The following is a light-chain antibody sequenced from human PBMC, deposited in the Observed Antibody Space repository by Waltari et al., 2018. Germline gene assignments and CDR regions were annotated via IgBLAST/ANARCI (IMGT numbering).Light chain of an antibody. Sequence: QSALTQPASVSGAPGQSITISCTGTSSDVGGYDFVSWYQQYPGKAPQLIIYDVYYRPSGVSQRFPASKSGDTASLTISGLQTDDEADYYCSSYTSISTSVVFGGGTKLTVL. J-gene: IGLJ2*01. CDR3: SSYTSISTSVV. CDR1: SSDVGGYDF. CDR2: DVY. V-gene: IGLV2-14*03.